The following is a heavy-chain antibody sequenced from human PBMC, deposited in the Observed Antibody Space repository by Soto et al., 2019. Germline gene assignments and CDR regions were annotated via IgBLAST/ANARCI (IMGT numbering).Heavy chain of an antibody. CDR1: GYSFTSYW. CDR3: ARSFSRFGEFNRFYGMDV. CDR2: IYPGDSDT. Sequence: PGESLKISCKGSGYSFTSYWIGWVRQMPGKSLEWMGIIYPGDSDTRYSPSFQGQVTISADKSISTAYLQWSSLKASDTAMYYCARSFSRFGEFNRFYGMDVWGQGTTVTVSS. D-gene: IGHD3-10*01. V-gene: IGHV5-51*01. J-gene: IGHJ6*02.